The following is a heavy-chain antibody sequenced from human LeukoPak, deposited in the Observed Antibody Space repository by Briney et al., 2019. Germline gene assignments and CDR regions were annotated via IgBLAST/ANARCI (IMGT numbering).Heavy chain of an antibody. CDR3: AREVVVPRGGDYHYYMDV. CDR1: GFTFSNYG. Sequence: GRSLRLSCAASGFTFSNYGMHWVRQAPGEGLEWVAVISYDGSNTYYADSVKGRFTISRDNSRNTLYLQMNSLRAEDTAVYYCAREVVVPRGGDYHYYMDVWGKGTTVTVSS. D-gene: IGHD2-2*01. CDR2: ISYDGSNT. J-gene: IGHJ6*03. V-gene: IGHV3-30*03.